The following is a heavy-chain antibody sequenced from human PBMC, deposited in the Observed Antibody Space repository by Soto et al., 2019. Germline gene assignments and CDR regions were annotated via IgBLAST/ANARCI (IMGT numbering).Heavy chain of an antibody. CDR3: ASDRYSGSYESIDY. Sequence: QVQLVQSGAEVKKPGASVKVSCKASGYTFTSYGISWVRQAPGQGLEGMGWISTYNGNTNYAQKLQGIVPMTTDTSTKTAYMELRSLRSDDTAVYYCASDRYSGSYESIDYWGQGTLVTVSS. D-gene: IGHD1-26*01. CDR2: ISTYNGNT. J-gene: IGHJ4*02. CDR1: GYTFTSYG. V-gene: IGHV1-18*01.